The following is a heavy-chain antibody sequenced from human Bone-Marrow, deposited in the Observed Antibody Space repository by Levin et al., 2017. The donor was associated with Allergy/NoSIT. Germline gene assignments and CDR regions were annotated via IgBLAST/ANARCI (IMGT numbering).Heavy chain of an antibody. CDR3: ARGLRHHSSGWYSGWRVCWFDP. CDR2: INHSGST. Sequence: NTSETLSLTCAVYGGSFSGYYWSWIRQPPGKGLEWIGEINHSGSTNYNPSLKSRVTISVATSKNQFSLKLSSVTAADTAVYYCARGLRHHSSGWYSGWRVCWFDPWGQGTLVTVSS. CDR1: GGSFSGYY. D-gene: IGHD6-19*01. J-gene: IGHJ5*02. V-gene: IGHV4-34*01.